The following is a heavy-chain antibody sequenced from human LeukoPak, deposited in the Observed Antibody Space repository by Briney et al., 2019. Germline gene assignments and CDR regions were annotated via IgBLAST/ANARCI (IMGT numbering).Heavy chain of an antibody. CDR1: LGSISSYI. J-gene: IGHJ4*02. Sequence: SETLCLTPTVSLGSISSYIWSWIRHPLGESLEWIGYIYYSGSTYYNPSLKSRVTISVDTSKNQFSLKLSSVTAADTAVYYCARVISGYCDYWGQGTLVTVSS. V-gene: IGHV4-30-4*08. D-gene: IGHD3-22*01. CDR2: IYYSGST. CDR3: ARVISGYCDY.